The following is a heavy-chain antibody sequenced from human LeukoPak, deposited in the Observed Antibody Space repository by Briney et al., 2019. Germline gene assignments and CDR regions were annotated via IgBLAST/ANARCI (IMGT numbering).Heavy chain of an antibody. V-gene: IGHV6-1*01. Sequence: SQTLSLTCAISGDSVSSNSAAWSWIRQSPSRGLEWLGRTYYRSKWYNDYAVSVRGRITINPDTSKNQFSLHLNSVTLEDTAVYYCARGSHDSTWYWGQGTLVTVSS. CDR2: TYYRSKWYN. CDR1: GDSVSSNSAA. CDR3: ARGSHDSTWY. J-gene: IGHJ4*02. D-gene: IGHD3-22*01.